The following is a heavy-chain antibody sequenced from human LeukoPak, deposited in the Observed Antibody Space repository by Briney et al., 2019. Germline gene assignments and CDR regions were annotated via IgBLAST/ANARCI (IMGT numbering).Heavy chain of an antibody. V-gene: IGHV4-34*01. CDR3: ARGLIVGAPDY. J-gene: IGHJ4*02. D-gene: IGHD1-26*01. Sequence: SETLSLTCAVYGGSFSGYYWSWIRQPPGKGLEWIGEINHSGSTNYNPSLKSRVTISVDTSKNQFSLKLSSMTAADTAVYYCARGLIVGAPDYWGQGTLVTVSS. CDR1: GGSFSGYY. CDR2: INHSGST.